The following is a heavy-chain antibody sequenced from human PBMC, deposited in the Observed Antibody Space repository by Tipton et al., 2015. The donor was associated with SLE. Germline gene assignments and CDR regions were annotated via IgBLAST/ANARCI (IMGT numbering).Heavy chain of an antibody. Sequence: SLRLSCTTSGFSVGDYDMSWVRQAPGKGLEWVGFIRRNPYGGITQYAASVKGRFTISRDDSKSIAYLQMNSLRAEDTALYYCAKTYALDYWGQGTLVTVSS. J-gene: IGHJ4*02. CDR1: GFSVGDYD. CDR3: AKTYALDY. V-gene: IGHV3-49*04. CDR2: IRRNPYGGIT. D-gene: IGHD2-2*01.